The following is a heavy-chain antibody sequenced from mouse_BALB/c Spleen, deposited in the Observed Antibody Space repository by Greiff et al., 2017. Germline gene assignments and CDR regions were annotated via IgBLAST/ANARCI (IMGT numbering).Heavy chain of an antibody. V-gene: IGHV5-12-2*01. CDR3: ARHLLNWALYAMDY. CDR1: GFTFSSYT. CDR2: ISNGGGST. Sequence: EVMLVESGGGLVKPGGSLKLSCAASGFTFSSYTMSWVRQTPEKRLEWVAYISNGGGSTYYPDTVKGRFTISRDNAKNTLYLQMSSLKSEDTAMYYCARHLLNWALYAMDYWGQGTSVTVSS. J-gene: IGHJ4*01. D-gene: IGHD4-1*02.